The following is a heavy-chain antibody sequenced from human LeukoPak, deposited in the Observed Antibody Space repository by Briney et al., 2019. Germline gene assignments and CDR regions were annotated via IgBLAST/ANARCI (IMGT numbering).Heavy chain of an antibody. CDR2: IYTSGST. CDR1: GGSFSIYY. V-gene: IGHV4-4*07. CDR3: ARGPTTVTRAFDY. J-gene: IGHJ4*02. D-gene: IGHD4-17*01. Sequence: SETLSLTCTVSGGSFSIYYWSWIRQPAGKGLEWIGHIYTSGSTNYNPSLKSRVTMSVDTSKNQFSLHLSSVTAADTAVYHCARGPTTVTRAFDYWGQGTLVTVSS.